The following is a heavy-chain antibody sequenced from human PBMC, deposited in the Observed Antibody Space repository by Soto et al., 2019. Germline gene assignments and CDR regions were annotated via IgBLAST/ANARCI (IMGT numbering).Heavy chain of an antibody. D-gene: IGHD3-3*01. V-gene: IGHV3-21*01. CDR1: GFTFSSYS. Sequence: PGGSLRLSCAASGFTFSSYSMNWVRQAPGKGLEWVSSISSSSSYIYYADSVKGRFTISRDNAKNSLYLQMNSLRAEDTAVYYCARGSGPSMYYDFWSGYLDYWGQGTLVTVSS. J-gene: IGHJ4*02. CDR3: ARGSGPSMYYDFWSGYLDY. CDR2: ISSSSSYI.